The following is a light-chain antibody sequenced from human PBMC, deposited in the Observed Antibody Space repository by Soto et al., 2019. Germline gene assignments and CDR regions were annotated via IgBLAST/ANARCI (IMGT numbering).Light chain of an antibody. J-gene: IGKJ1*01. CDR1: QSVSRN. V-gene: IGKV3D-15*01. CDR3: QQYNNWPAIT. Sequence: EIVMTQSAATLSVSPGERATLSWRASQSVSRNLAWYQQKPGQAPRLLIYGASTRATGIPARFSGSGSGTEFTLTISSLQSEDFAVYYCQQYNNWPAITFGQGTKVDIK. CDR2: GAS.